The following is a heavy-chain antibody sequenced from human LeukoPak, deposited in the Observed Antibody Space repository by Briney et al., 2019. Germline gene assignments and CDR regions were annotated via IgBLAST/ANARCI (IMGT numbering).Heavy chain of an antibody. CDR3: ARAFADGYNSSPFDY. CDR1: GFTFSSYS. D-gene: IGHD5-24*01. V-gene: IGHV3-48*01. CDR2: ISSSSSTI. J-gene: IGHJ4*02. Sequence: PGGSLRLSCAASGFTFSSYSMNWVRQAPGKGLEWVSYISSSSSTIYYADSVKGRFTISRDNAKNSLYLQMNSLRAEDTAVYYCARAFADGYNSSPFDYWGQGTLVTVSS.